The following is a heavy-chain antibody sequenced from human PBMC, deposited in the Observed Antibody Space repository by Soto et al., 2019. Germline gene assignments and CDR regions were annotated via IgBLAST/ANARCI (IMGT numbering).Heavy chain of an antibody. CDR3: AKEQSLYYYGLDV. J-gene: IGHJ6*02. CDR1: GFTFSTFG. CDR2: ISYDGSDT. D-gene: IGHD6-19*01. Sequence: PGGSLRLSCAASGFTFSTFGIHWVRQAPDKGPEWVARISYDGSDTYYVDSVRGRFTISRDNSKNTVFLQMNSLRIDDSAVYHCAKEQSLYYYGLDVWGQGTTVTVSS. V-gene: IGHV3-30*18.